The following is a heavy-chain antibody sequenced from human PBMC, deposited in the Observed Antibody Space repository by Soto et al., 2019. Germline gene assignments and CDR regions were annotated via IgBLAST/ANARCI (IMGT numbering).Heavy chain of an antibody. V-gene: IGHV3-48*03. CDR1: GFTFSSYE. Sequence: GGSLRLSCAASGFTFSSYEMNWVRQAPGKGLEWVSYISSSASTIYYAESVKSRFTISRDNAKNSLYLQMNSLRAEDTAVYYCARYYYDSSGYYYGYYIDYWGQGTLVTVSS. CDR3: ARYYYDSSGYYYGYYIDY. CDR2: ISSSASTI. D-gene: IGHD3-22*01. J-gene: IGHJ4*02.